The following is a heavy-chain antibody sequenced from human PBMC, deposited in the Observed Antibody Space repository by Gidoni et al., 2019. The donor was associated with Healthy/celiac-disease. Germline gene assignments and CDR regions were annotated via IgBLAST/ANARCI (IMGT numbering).Heavy chain of an antibody. CDR2: IDPRDSYT. Sequence: EVQLVQSGAEVKKPGESLRISCKGSGYSVTSYWISWVRQMPGQGLEWMGRIDPRDSYTNYGPTSPGHVTISAGKSISTAYLQWSSLKASDTAMYYVAGGGRRLLWFGEANYYYYGMDVWGQGTTVTVSS. D-gene: IGHD3-10*01. CDR3: AGGGRRLLWFGEANYYYYGMDV. CDR1: GYSVTSYW. J-gene: IGHJ6*02. V-gene: IGHV5-10-1*03.